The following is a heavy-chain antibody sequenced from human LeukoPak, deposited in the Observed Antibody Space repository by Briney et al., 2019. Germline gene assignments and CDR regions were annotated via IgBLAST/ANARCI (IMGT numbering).Heavy chain of an antibody. Sequence: SETLSLTCNVSGGSISDNDYSWDWIRQPPGKGLEWMGCIHYSGTTYSNPSLKSRISISVDTSKSQFSLKLRSVTAADTAVYYCARRYYFVSGSYYPFDFWGQGTLVIVSS. V-gene: IGHV4-39*01. CDR2: IHYSGTT. CDR1: GGSISDNDYS. J-gene: IGHJ4*02. D-gene: IGHD3-10*01. CDR3: ARRYYFVSGSYYPFDF.